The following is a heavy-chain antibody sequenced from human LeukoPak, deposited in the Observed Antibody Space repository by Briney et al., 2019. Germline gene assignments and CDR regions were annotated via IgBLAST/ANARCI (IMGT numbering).Heavy chain of an antibody. D-gene: IGHD4-17*01. V-gene: IGHV4-30-2*01. CDR3: ARAGDGDPYFDY. Sequence: SETLSLTCTVSGDSISSGGYYWSWIRQPPGKGLECIGYIYHSGTTYYYNPSLKSRVTIFVDRSKSQFSLKVTSVTATDTAVYYCARAGDGDPYFDYWGQGTLVTVSS. J-gene: IGHJ4*02. CDR1: GDSISSGGYY. CDR2: IYHSGTTY.